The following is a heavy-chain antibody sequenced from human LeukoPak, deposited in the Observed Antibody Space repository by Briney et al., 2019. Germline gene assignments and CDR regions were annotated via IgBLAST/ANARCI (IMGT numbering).Heavy chain of an antibody. CDR2: INHSGST. D-gene: IGHD6-13*01. CDR1: GGSFSGYY. Sequence: KPSETLSLTCAVYGGSFSGYYWSWIRQPPGKGLEWIGEINHSGSTNYNPSLKSRVTISVDTSKNQFSLKLSSVTAADTAVYYCARKGLYSSSWYGRSWFDPWGQGTLVTVSS. J-gene: IGHJ5*02. V-gene: IGHV4-34*01. CDR3: ARKGLYSSSWYGRSWFDP.